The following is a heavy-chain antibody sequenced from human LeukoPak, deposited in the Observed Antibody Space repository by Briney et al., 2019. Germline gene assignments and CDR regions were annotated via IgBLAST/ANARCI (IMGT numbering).Heavy chain of an antibody. D-gene: IGHD3-3*01. J-gene: IGHJ5*02. CDR1: GGSISSYY. V-gene: IGHV4-4*07. Sequence: SETLSLTCTVSGGSISSYYWRWNRQPAGKGLEWIGRIYTSGSTNYNPSLKSRVTMSVDTSKNQFSLKLSSVTAADTAVYYCARDSQKYYDFWSGYLGWFDPWGQGTLVTVSS. CDR3: ARDSQKYYDFWSGYLGWFDP. CDR2: IYTSGST.